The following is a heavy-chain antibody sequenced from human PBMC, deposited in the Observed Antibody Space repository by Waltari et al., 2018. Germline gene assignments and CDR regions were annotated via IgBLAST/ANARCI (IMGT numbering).Heavy chain of an antibody. V-gene: IGHV4-30-2*01. J-gene: IGHJ4*02. CDR2: IYHSGTT. D-gene: IGHD6-6*01. CDR1: GGSISSGGYS. CDR3: ASTYSSLSAGFDY. Sequence: QLQLQESGSGLVKPSQTLSLTCAVSGGSISSGGYSWSWLRQPPGKGLEWIGYIYHSGTTYSNPSLKSRVTISVDRSKNQFSLKLSSVTAADTAVYYCASTYSSLSAGFDYWGQGTLVTVSS.